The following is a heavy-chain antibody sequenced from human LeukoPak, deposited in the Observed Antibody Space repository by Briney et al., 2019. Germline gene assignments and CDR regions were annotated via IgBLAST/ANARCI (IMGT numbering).Heavy chain of an antibody. D-gene: IGHD3-22*01. Sequence: SETLSLTCAVSGYSISSGYYWGRIRQPPGKGLEWIGSIYHSGSTYYNPSLKSRVTISVDTSKNQFSLKLSSVTATDTAVYYCARHDSAIVASFDFWGQGTLVTVSS. CDR2: IYHSGST. J-gene: IGHJ4*02. CDR3: ARHDSAIVASFDF. V-gene: IGHV4-38-2*01. CDR1: GYSISSGYY.